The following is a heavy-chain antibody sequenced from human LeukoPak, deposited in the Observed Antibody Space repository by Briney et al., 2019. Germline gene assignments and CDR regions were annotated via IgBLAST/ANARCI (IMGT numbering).Heavy chain of an antibody. Sequence: SETLSLTCAVYGGSFSGYYWSWIRQPPGKGLEWIGEINHSGSTNYNPSLKSRVTISVDTSKNQFSLKLSSVTAADTAVYYCAGAGGIFGVVIRPYNWFDPWGQGTLVTVSS. J-gene: IGHJ5*02. CDR3: AGAGGIFGVVIRPYNWFDP. CDR1: GGSFSGYY. D-gene: IGHD3-3*01. V-gene: IGHV4-34*01. CDR2: INHSGST.